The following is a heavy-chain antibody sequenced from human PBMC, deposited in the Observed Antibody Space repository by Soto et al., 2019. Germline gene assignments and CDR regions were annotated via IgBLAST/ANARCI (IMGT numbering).Heavy chain of an antibody. CDR2: ISGSGGST. J-gene: IGHJ4*02. D-gene: IGHD6-13*01. Sequence: HPGGSLRLSCAASGFTFSSYAMSWVRQAPGKGLEWVSAISGSGGSTYYADSVKGRFTISRDNSKNTLYLQMNSLRAEDTAVYYCAMKIAAADITAVHHDYWGQGTLVTVSS. V-gene: IGHV3-23*01. CDR1: GFTFSSYA. CDR3: AMKIAAADITAVHHDY.